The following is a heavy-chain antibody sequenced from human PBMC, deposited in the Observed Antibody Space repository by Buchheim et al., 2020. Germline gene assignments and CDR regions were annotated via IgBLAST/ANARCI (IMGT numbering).Heavy chain of an antibody. V-gene: IGHV3-30-3*01. CDR1: GFTFSSYA. CDR3: ARYVGITGTMYYFDY. CDR2: ISYDGSNK. Sequence: QVQLVESGGGVVQPGRSLRLSCAASGFTFSSYAMHWVRQAPGKGLEWVAVISYDGSNKYYADSVKGRFTISRDNSKNPLYLKMNSLRAEDTAVYYCARYVGITGTMYYFDYWGQGTL. D-gene: IGHD1-20*01. J-gene: IGHJ4*02.